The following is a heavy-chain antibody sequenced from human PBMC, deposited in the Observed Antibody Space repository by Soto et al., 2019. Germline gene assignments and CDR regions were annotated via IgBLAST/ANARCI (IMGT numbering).Heavy chain of an antibody. CDR1: GFTFSSYG. V-gene: IGHV3-30*18. Sequence: GGSLRLSCAASGFTFSSYGMHWVRQAPGKGLEWVAVISYDGSNKYYADSVKGRFTISRDNSKNTLYLQMNSLRAEDTAVYYCAKDFYAVGSKSYYYYGMDVWGQGTTVTVSS. CDR2: ISYDGSNK. J-gene: IGHJ6*02. D-gene: IGHD3-16*01. CDR3: AKDFYAVGSKSYYYYGMDV.